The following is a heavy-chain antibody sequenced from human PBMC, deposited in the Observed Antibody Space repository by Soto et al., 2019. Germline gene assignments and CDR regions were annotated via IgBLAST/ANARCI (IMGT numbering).Heavy chain of an antibody. Sequence: SETLSLICTVSGGSISSSSYYWGLIRQPPGKGLEWIGSIYYSGSTYYNPSLKSRVTISVDTSKNQFSLKLSSVTAADTAVYYCASLTVLRYFDWHENWFDPWGQGTLVTVSS. D-gene: IGHD3-9*01. CDR1: GGSISSSSYY. J-gene: IGHJ5*02. CDR2: IYYSGST. V-gene: IGHV4-39*01. CDR3: ASLTVLRYFDWHENWFDP.